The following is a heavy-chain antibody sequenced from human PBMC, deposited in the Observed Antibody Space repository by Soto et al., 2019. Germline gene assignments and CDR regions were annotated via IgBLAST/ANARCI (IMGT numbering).Heavy chain of an antibody. J-gene: IGHJ5*02. D-gene: IGHD3-22*01. CDR2: MNPNSGNT. V-gene: IGHV1-8*01. Sequence: ASVKVSCKASGYTFTSYDINWVQQATGQWLEWMGWMNPNSGNTGYAQKFQGRVTMTRNTSISTAYMELSSLRSEDTVVYYCARNYYDSSRWFDPWGQGTLVTVSS. CDR3: ARNYYDSSRWFDP. CDR1: GYTFTSYD.